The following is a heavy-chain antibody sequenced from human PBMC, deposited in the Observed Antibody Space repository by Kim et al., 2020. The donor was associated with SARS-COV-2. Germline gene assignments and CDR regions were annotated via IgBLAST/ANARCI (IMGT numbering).Heavy chain of an antibody. CDR1: GFTFSNHW. V-gene: IGHV3-7*01. Sequence: GGSLRLSCAASGFTFSNHWMTWVRQAPGKGLEWVADIKSDGSDKNYVDSVKGRFTISRDNAKNSLYLQMSSLRAEDTAVYYCARQARSVDCWGQGTRVTVPS. D-gene: IGHD3-3*01. CDR3: ARQARSVDC. CDR2: IKSDGSDK. J-gene: IGHJ4*02.